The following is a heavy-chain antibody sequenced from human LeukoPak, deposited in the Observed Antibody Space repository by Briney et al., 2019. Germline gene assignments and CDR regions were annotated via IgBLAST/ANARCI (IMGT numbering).Heavy chain of an antibody. Sequence: GRSLRLSXAASGFTFDDYAMHWVRQPPGKGLEWVSLISGDGGSTYYADSVKGRFTISRDNSKNSLYLQMNSLRTEDTALYYCAKDLYDFWSGSDYWGQGTLVTVSS. CDR3: AKDLYDFWSGSDY. V-gene: IGHV3-43*02. CDR1: GFTFDDYA. J-gene: IGHJ4*02. CDR2: ISGDGGST. D-gene: IGHD3-3*01.